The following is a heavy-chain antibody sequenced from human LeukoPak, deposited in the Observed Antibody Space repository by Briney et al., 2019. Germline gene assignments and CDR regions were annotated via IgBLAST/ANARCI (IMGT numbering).Heavy chain of an antibody. CDR2: IIPILGIA. CDR3: ASRSVVGHTQFNY. Sequence: GASVKVSCKASGGTFSSYAISWVRQAPGQGLEWMGRIIPILGIANYAQKFQGRVTITADKSTSTAYMELSSLRCEDTAVYYCASRSVVGHTQFNYWGQGTLVTVSS. J-gene: IGHJ4*02. CDR1: GGTFSSYA. V-gene: IGHV1-69*04. D-gene: IGHD6-19*01.